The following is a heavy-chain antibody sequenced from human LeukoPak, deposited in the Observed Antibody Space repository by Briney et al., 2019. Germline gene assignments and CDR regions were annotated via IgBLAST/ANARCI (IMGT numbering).Heavy chain of an antibody. CDR3: ARHSGSILPYFDY. V-gene: IGHV4-39*01. Sequence: PSETLSLTCTVYGDSISSSSYYWGWLRQPPVKGLEWIGSSYYSGCTYYHPSLKSLFTIFVDTSKNRFSLKLSSVTAADTAVYYCARHSGSILPYFDYWGQGTLVTVSS. CDR1: GDSISSSSYY. D-gene: IGHD3-22*01. CDR2: SYYSGCT. J-gene: IGHJ4*02.